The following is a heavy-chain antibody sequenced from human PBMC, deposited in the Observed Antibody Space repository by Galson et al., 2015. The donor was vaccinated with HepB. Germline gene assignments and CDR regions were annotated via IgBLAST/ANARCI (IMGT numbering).Heavy chain of an antibody. D-gene: IGHD2-2*01. CDR3: ARDPVVVVPAAPYPGWYGYYYYYMDV. Sequence: SLRLSCAASGFTFSSYAMHWVRQAPGKGLEWVAVISYDGSNKYYADSVKGRFTISRDNSKNTLYLQMNSLRAEDTAVYYCARDPVVVVPAAPYPGWYGYYYYYMDVWGKGTTVTVSS. CDR1: GFTFSSYA. CDR2: ISYDGSNK. V-gene: IGHV3-30-3*01. J-gene: IGHJ6*03.